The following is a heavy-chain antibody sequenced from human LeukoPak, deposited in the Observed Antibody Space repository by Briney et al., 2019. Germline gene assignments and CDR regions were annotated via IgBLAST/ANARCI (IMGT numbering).Heavy chain of an antibody. D-gene: IGHD2-2*01. V-gene: IGHV3-21*01. CDR1: GFTFSSNS. Sequence: GGSLRLSCAASGFTFSSNSMNWVRQAPRKGLEWVSSISSSSSYIYYADSVKGRFTISRDNAKNSLYLQMNSLRAEDTAVYYCARVGYCSSTSCYWYFDYWGQGTLVTVSS. CDR2: ISSSSSYI. CDR3: ARVGYCSSTSCYWYFDY. J-gene: IGHJ4*02.